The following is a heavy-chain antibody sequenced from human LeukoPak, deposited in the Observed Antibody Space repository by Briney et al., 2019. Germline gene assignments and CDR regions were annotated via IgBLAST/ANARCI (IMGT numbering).Heavy chain of an antibody. Sequence: PSETLSLTCAVYGGSFSGYYWSWIRQPPGKGLEWIGEINHSGSTNYNPSLKSRVTISVDTSKNQFSLKLSSVTAADTAVYYCASEPGDYDILTGYRYWDWGQGTLVTVSS. CDR2: INHSGST. CDR1: GGSFSGYY. D-gene: IGHD3-9*01. J-gene: IGHJ4*02. V-gene: IGHV4-34*01. CDR3: ASEPGDYDILTGYRYWD.